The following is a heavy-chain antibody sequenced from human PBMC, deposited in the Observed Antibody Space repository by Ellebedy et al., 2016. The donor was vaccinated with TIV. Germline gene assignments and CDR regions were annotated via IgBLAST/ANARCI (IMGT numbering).Heavy chain of an antibody. Sequence: SETLSLTXTVSGGSISSYYWSWIRQPPGKGLEWIGYIYYSGSTNYNPSLKSRVTISVDTSKNQFSLKLSSVTAADTAVYYCARNEAAAAFLGVWGQGTTVTVSS. CDR3: ARNEAAAAFLGV. V-gene: IGHV4-59*08. CDR2: IYYSGST. CDR1: GGSISSYY. D-gene: IGHD6-13*01. J-gene: IGHJ6*02.